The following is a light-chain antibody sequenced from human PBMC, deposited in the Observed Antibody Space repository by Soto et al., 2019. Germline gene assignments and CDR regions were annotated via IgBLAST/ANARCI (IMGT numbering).Light chain of an antibody. CDR2: EVS. Sequence: QSALTQPASVSGSPGQSITISCTGTSSDVGGYNYVSWYQQHPGKAPKLMIYEVSNRPSGVSNRFSGSKSGNTASLTISGLQAEDGGDYYGSSYKSGSTWVFGGGTNPTVL. CDR3: SSYKSGSTWV. V-gene: IGLV2-14*01. J-gene: IGLJ3*02. CDR1: SSDVGGYNY.